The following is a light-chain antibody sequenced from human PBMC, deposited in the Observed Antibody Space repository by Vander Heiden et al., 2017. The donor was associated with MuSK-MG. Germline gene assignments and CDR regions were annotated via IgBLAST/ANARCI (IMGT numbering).Light chain of an antibody. CDR3: SSYTSSSLYV. J-gene: IGLJ1*01. V-gene: IGLV2-14*03. CDR2: DVS. Sequence: QSALTQPASVSGSPGQSITISCTGTSRDVGGYNYVSWYQQHPGKAPKLMIYDVSNRPSGVSNRFSGSKSGNTASLTISGLQAGDEADYYCSSYTSSSLYVFGTGTKVTVL. CDR1: SRDVGGYNY.